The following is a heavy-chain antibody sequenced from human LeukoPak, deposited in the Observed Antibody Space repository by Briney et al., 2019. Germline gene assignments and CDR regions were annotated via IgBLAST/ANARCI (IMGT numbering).Heavy chain of an antibody. V-gene: IGHV3-30-3*01. D-gene: IGHD6-19*01. CDR1: GFTFSDYD. CDR3: ARDLMWLVDY. Sequence: GGSLRLSCAASGFTFSDYDIHWARQAPGEGLGWLAYVSKDGGTKYYAGSVKGQFTTSRDNSRNTVYLQMNRLRPEDTALYYCARDLMWLVDYWGQGTLLTVSS. J-gene: IGHJ4*02. CDR2: VSKDGGTK.